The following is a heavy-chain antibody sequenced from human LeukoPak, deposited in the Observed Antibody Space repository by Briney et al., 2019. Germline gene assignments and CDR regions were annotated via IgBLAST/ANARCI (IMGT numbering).Heavy chain of an antibody. CDR1: GGSISSYY. Sequence: SETLSLTCTVSGGSISSYYWSWVRQPPGKGLEWLGYIYCSGSTNYNPSLKSRVTISVDTSKNQFSLKLSSVTAADAAVYYCARTASVVRAFFDYWGQGTLVTVSS. V-gene: IGHV4-59*08. D-gene: IGHD3-10*01. J-gene: IGHJ4*02. CDR3: ARTASVVRAFFDY. CDR2: IYCSGST.